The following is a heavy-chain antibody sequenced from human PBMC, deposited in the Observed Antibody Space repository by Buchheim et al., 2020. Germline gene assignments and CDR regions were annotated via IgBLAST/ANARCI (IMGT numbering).Heavy chain of an antibody. CDR1: GFTFSSYG. V-gene: IGHV3-33*01. CDR3: ARDGEGESTVTTEGYFDY. Sequence: QVQLVESGGGVVQPGRSLRLSCAASGFTFSSYGMHWVRQAPGKGLEWVAVIWYDGSNKHYADSVKGRFTISRDNSKNTLYLQMNSLRAEDTAVYYCARDGEGESTVTTEGYFDYWGQGTL. CDR2: IWYDGSNK. J-gene: IGHJ4*02. D-gene: IGHD4-17*01.